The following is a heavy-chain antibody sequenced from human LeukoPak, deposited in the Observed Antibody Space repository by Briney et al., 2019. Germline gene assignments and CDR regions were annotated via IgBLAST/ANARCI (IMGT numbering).Heavy chain of an antibody. D-gene: IGHD3-22*01. CDR3: ATSYDSSGYYSGPEDYYYGMDV. V-gene: IGHV3-33*01. Sequence: PGGSLRFSCAASGFTFSSYGMPWVRQAPGKGLEWVAVIWYDGSNKYYADSVKGRFTISRDNSKNTLYLQMNSLRAEDTAVYYCATSYDSSGYYSGPEDYYYGMDVWGQGTTVTVSS. CDR1: GFTFSSYG. CDR2: IWYDGSNK. J-gene: IGHJ6*02.